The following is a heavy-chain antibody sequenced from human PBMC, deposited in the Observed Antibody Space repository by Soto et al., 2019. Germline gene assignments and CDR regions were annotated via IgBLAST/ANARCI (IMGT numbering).Heavy chain of an antibody. CDR1: GFTVSSNY. D-gene: IGHD2-15*01. Sequence: GGSLRLSCAASGFTVSSNYMSWVRQAPGKGLEWVSVIYSGGSTYYADSVKGRFTISRDNSKNTLYLQMNSLRAEDTAVYYCARTLGYCSGGSCYSFPKRGWFDPWGQGTLVTVSS. CDR3: ARTLGYCSGGSCYSFPKRGWFDP. CDR2: IYSGGST. J-gene: IGHJ5*02. V-gene: IGHV3-66*01.